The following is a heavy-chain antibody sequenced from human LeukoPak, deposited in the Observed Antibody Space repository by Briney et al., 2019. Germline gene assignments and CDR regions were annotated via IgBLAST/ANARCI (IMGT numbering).Heavy chain of an antibody. CDR1: GGSISSYY. D-gene: IGHD3/OR15-3a*01. CDR3: ARQTGSGLFILP. Sequence: SETLSLTCTVSGGSISSYYWGWIRQPPGKGLEWIGSIYYSGSTYYNPSLKSRVTISVDTSKNQFSLKLTSVTAADTAVYYCARQTGSGLFILPGGQGTLVTVSS. J-gene: IGHJ4*02. V-gene: IGHV4-39*01. CDR2: IYYSGST.